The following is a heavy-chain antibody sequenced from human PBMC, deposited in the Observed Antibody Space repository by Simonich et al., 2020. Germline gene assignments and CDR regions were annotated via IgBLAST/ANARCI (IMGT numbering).Heavy chain of an antibody. CDR1: GYTFTGYY. D-gene: IGHD2-2*01. V-gene: IGHV1-2*06. CDR3: ARDTFLGYCSSTSCYDAFDI. CDR2: INPNMGGT. Sequence: QAQLVQSGAEVKKPGASVKVSCKASGYTFTGYYMHWERQAPGQGLEWLGQINPNMGGTNYAQKIQGRVAMTRDTSISTAYMELSRLRSDDTAVYYCARDTFLGYCSSTSCYDAFDIWGQGTMVTVSS. J-gene: IGHJ3*02.